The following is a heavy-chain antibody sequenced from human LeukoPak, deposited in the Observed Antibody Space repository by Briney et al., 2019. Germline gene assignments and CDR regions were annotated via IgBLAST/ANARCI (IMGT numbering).Heavy chain of an antibody. V-gene: IGHV4-59*01. D-gene: IGHD6-19*01. Sequence: PSETLSLTCTVSGVSISSDCWSWIRQPQGKGLEWIGYIYYSGSTNYNPSLRSRVTISVDMSKNQFSMNLSSVTAADTAVYYCAREREGLENSGWPYYFDYWGQGTLVTVSS. CDR3: AREREGLENSGWPYYFDY. CDR2: IYYSGST. CDR1: GVSISSDC. J-gene: IGHJ4*02.